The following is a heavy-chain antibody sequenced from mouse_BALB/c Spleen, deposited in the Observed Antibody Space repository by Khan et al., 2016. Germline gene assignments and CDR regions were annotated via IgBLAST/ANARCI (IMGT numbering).Heavy chain of an antibody. J-gene: IGHJ4*01. D-gene: IGHD3-1*01. CDR3: ARSGSLSYYTLDD. CDR2: IYPGSNNI. Sequence: QVRLQQSGPELVKPGASVNMSCKASGYTFTDYVIGWVKQRTGQGLEWIGEIYPGSNNIYYNEKFKDKATLTADKSSSTAYMQLSSLTSEDSAVYFCARSGSLSYYTLDDWGQGASVTVSS. V-gene: IGHV1-81*01. CDR1: GYTFTDYV.